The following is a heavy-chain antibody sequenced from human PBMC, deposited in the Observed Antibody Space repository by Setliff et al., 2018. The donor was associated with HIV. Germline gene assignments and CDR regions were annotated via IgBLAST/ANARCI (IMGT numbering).Heavy chain of an antibody. Sequence: PGESLKISCAASGFTFSNYWMSWVRQAPGRGLEWVANIKQGGSEKYYVDSVKGRFTISRDDTKNSLYLQMNSLRVEDTAVYYCARGRVPFDYWGQGTLVTVSS. J-gene: IGHJ4*02. CDR2: IKQGGSEK. CDR1: GFTFSNYW. V-gene: IGHV3-7*01. CDR3: ARGRVPFDY. D-gene: IGHD2-2*01.